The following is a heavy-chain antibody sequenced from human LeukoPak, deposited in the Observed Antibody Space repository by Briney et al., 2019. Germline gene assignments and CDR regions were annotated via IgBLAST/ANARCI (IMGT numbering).Heavy chain of an antibody. D-gene: IGHD5-12*01. CDR2: IYYSGST. CDR3: ASEATGSYYIDY. J-gene: IGHJ4*02. CDR1: GGSISSYY. Sequence: PSETLSLTCTVSGGSISSYYWSWIRQPPGKGLEWIGYIYYSGSTNYDPSLKSRVTISVDTSKNQFSLKLSSVTAADTAVYYCASEATGSYYIDYWGQGTLVTVSS. V-gene: IGHV4-59*01.